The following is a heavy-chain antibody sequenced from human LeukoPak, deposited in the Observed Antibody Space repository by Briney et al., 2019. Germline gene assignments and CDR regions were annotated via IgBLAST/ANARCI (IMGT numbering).Heavy chain of an antibody. CDR2: INPNSGGT. V-gene: IGHV1-2*02. CDR3: ARGAMVKIDNWFDP. Sequence: ASVKVSCKASGNTFTGYYMHWVRQAPGQGLEWMGWINPNSGGTNYAQKFQGRVTMTRDTSISTAYMELSRLRSDDTAVYYCARGAMVKIDNWFDPWGQGTLVTVSS. D-gene: IGHD5-18*01. J-gene: IGHJ5*02. CDR1: GNTFTGYY.